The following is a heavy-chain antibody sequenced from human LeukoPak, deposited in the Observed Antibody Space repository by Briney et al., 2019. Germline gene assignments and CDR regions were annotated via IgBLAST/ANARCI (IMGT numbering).Heavy chain of an antibody. V-gene: IGHV3-64*01. Sequence: TGGSLRLSCAASGFTFSSYAMHWVRQAPGKGLDYVSAISSNGGSTYYANSVKGRFTISRDNSKNTLHLQMGSLRAEDMAVYYCARGRYYYGSGSQPLGDYWGQGTLVTVSS. CDR3: ARGRYYYGSGSQPLGDY. CDR2: ISSNGGST. D-gene: IGHD3-10*01. CDR1: GFTFSSYA. J-gene: IGHJ4*02.